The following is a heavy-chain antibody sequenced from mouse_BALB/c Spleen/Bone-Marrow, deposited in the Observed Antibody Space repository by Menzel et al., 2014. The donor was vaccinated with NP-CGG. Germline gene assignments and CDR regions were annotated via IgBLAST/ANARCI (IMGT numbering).Heavy chain of an antibody. J-gene: IGHJ2*01. CDR3: ARDKGRVFFDY. CDR2: IRNKANGYTT. V-gene: IGHV7-3*02. CDR1: GFTFTDYY. Sequence: EVQRVESGGGLVQPGGSLRLSCATSGFTFTDYYMNWVRQPPGKALEGLGFIRNKANGYTTEYSASVKGRFTISRDNSQNILYLQMNTLRAEDSATYYCARDKGRVFFDYWGQGTTLTVSS.